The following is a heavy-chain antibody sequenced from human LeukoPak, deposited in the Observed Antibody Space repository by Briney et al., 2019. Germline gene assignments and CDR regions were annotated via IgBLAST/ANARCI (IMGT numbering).Heavy chain of an antibody. J-gene: IGHJ5*02. D-gene: IGHD3-10*01. V-gene: IGHV3-48*01. Sequence: GGSLRLSCAASGFIFSDYTMNWVRQTPGKGLEWVSSITSSSKTIHYADSVKGRFTISRDNAKNSLYLQMNSLRAEDTAVYYCARDPDYGSGSYCFDHWGQGTLVTVSS. CDR1: GFIFSDYT. CDR3: ARDPDYGSGSYCFDH. CDR2: ITSSSKTI.